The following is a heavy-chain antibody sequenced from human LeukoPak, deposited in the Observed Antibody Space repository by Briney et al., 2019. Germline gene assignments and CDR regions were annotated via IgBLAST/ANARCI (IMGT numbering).Heavy chain of an antibody. CDR1: GFTFSSYW. CDR3: ARDYCSGGRCYSVDY. Sequence: GGSLRLSCAASGFTFSSYWMSWVRQAPGKGLEWVANIKQDGSEKYYVDSVKGRFTISRDNAKNSLYLQMNSLRAEDTAMYYCARDYCSGGRCYSVDYWGQGTLVTVSS. CDR2: IKQDGSEK. J-gene: IGHJ4*02. V-gene: IGHV3-7*01. D-gene: IGHD2-15*01.